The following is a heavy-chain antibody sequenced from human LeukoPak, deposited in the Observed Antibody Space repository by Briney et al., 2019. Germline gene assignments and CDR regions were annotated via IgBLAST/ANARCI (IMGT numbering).Heavy chain of an antibody. J-gene: IGHJ5*02. CDR1: GFTFSSYA. D-gene: IGHD3-16*01. CDR2: IAYDGSNK. Sequence: PGGKLRFSGAGSGFTFSSYARQWVRHGPGKGLEGGVVIAYDGSNKYYADSVKGRFTISRDNSKNTLYLQMNSLRAEDTAVYYCARGVWVPSQNPWFDPWGQGTLVTVSS. CDR3: ARGVWVPSQNPWFDP. V-gene: IGHV3-30-3*01.